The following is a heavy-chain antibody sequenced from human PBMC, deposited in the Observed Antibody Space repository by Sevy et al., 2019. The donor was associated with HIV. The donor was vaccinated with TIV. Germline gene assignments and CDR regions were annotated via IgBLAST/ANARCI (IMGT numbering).Heavy chain of an antibody. J-gene: IGHJ5*02. Sequence: ASVKVSCKASGYTFTGYYMHWVRQAPGQGLEWMGWINPNSGGSNYAQKFQGRVTMTRDTSISTAYMELSRLRSDDTAVYYCARDHRLGSDYVWGSYRYAWFDPWGQGTLVTVSS. CDR2: INPNSGGS. D-gene: IGHD3-16*02. CDR3: ARDHRLGSDYVWGSYRYAWFDP. CDR1: GYTFTGYY. V-gene: IGHV1-2*02.